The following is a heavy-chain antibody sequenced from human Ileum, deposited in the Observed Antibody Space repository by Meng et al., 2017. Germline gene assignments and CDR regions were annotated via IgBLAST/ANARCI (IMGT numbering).Heavy chain of an antibody. CDR3: ARDRFSSGSSNWFNP. CDR2: IYYSGTI. V-gene: IGHV4-59*06. J-gene: IGHJ5*02. D-gene: IGHD3-10*01. Sequence: VPLQESGPGLVKPSETLSLTCTVSGGSISSYYWSWIRQHPGKGLEWIGSIYYSGTIYYNPSLKSRVTISLDTSKNQFSLNLSSVTAADTAVYYCARDRFSSGSSNWFNPWGQGTLVTVSS. CDR1: GGSISSYY.